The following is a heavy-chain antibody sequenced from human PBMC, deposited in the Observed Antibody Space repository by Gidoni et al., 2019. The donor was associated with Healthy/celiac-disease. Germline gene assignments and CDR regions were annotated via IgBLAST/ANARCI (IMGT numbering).Heavy chain of an antibody. CDR3: AREAIWFGELSFYFDY. V-gene: IGHV3-21*01. Sequence: EVQLVECGGGLVKPGGSLRLYCDASGCSLCRYSMNWVCQAFGKGLVWVSSISSSSSYIYYADSVKGRFTISRDNAKNSLYLQMNSLRAEDTAVYYCAREAIWFGELSFYFDYWGQGTLVTVSS. D-gene: IGHD3-10*01. CDR2: ISSSSSYI. CDR1: GCSLCRYS. J-gene: IGHJ4*02.